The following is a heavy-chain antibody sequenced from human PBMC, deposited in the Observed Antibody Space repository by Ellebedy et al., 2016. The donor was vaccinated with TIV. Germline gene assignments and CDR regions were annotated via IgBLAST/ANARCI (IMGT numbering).Heavy chain of an antibody. V-gene: IGHV1-69*06. CDR2: IIPIFGTA. D-gene: IGHD3-9*01. CDR3: ARAARYFDWLRAANWFDP. Sequence: SVKVSXXASGGTFSSYAISWVRQAPGQGLEWMGGIIPIFGTANYAQKFQGRVTITADKSTSTAYMELSSLRSEDTAVYYCARAARYFDWLRAANWFDPWGQGTLVTVSS. J-gene: IGHJ5*02. CDR1: GGTFSSYA.